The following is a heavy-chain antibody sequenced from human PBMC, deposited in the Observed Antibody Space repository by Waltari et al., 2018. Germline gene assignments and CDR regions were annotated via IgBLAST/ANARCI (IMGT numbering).Heavy chain of an antibody. Sequence: EVQLAESGGGLVKPGGSLRLSCAGSGFTFSSYAMNWVRQAPGNGLEWVSSISSRGTKIYYADSVKGRFTISRDNAKNLLYLQMNSLRAEDTAVYYCAREVAVPGEWYGEYFQHWGQGTLVTVSS. CDR1: GFTFSSYA. J-gene: IGHJ1*01. CDR3: AREVAVPGEWYGEYFQH. D-gene: IGHD6-19*01. CDR2: ISSRGTKI. V-gene: IGHV3-21*01.